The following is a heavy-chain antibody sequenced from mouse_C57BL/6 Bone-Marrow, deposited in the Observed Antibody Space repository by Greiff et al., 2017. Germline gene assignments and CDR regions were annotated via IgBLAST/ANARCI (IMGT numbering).Heavy chain of an antibody. Sequence: EVQLQQSGPELVKPGASVKISCKASGYTFTDYYMNWVKQSHGKSLEWIGDINPNNGGTSYNQKFKGKATFSVDKSSSTAYMELRSLTSEDSAVYSCARYYSNYFDVWGTGTTVTVSS. CDR2: INPNNGGT. J-gene: IGHJ1*03. D-gene: IGHD2-5*01. CDR1: GYTFTDYY. CDR3: ARYYSNYFDV. V-gene: IGHV1-26*01.